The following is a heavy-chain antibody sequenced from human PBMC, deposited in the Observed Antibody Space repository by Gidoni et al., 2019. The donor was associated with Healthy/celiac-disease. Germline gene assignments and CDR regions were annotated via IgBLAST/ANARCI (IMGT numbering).Heavy chain of an antibody. D-gene: IGHD3-10*01. Sequence: QVHLPDSVPGLVMPSQTLSLTCTVSCGSISRCCYYWIWIRQHPGKGLEWIGYIYYSGSTYYNPYLKSRVTISVDTSKNQFSLKLSSVTAADTAVYYCARKGGSGRWDYYGMDVWGQGTTVTVSS. CDR3: ARKGGSGRWDYYGMDV. J-gene: IGHJ6*02. CDR2: IYYSGST. V-gene: IGHV4-31*03. CDR1: CGSISRCCYY.